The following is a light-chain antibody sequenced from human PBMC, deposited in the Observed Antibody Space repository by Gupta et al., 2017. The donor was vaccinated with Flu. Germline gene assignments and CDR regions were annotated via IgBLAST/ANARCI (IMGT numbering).Light chain of an antibody. J-gene: IGLJ3*02. CDR2: LEDSGSY. V-gene: IGLV4-60*03. Sequence: RDLMKLEDSGSYNKGSGVPDRFSGSSSGADRYLPISHLSSEDEADYHCETWDGSTQLFGGGTKLTVL. CDR3: ETWDGSTQL.